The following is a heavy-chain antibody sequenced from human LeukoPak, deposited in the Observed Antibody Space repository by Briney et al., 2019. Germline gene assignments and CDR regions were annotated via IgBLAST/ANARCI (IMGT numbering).Heavy chain of an antibody. CDR2: IKQDGSEK. J-gene: IGHJ4*02. V-gene: IGHV3-7*01. Sequence: GGSLRLSCAASGFTFSSYWMTWVRQAPGKGLEWVANIKQDGSEKYYVDSVRGRFTISRDNAKNSLYLQMNSLRAEDTAVYYCAKYGLVWLPAPVFDYWGQGTLVTVSS. CDR3: AKYGLVWLPAPVFDY. CDR1: GFTFSSYW. D-gene: IGHD6-19*01.